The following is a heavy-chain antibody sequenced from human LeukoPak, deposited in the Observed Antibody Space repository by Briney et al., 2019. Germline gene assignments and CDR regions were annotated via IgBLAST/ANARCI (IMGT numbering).Heavy chain of an antibody. Sequence: GGPLRLSCAASGFTFITYSMTWVRQAPGRGLEWVSAITGSGAFTDYADSVKGRFTVSRDNPKNTLYLQMNSLRAEDTAVYYCAKRSAESSGYFDYWGQGTLVTVSS. CDR3: AKRSAESSGYFDY. J-gene: IGHJ4*02. V-gene: IGHV3-23*01. CDR2: ITGSGAFT. CDR1: GFTFITYS. D-gene: IGHD6-19*01.